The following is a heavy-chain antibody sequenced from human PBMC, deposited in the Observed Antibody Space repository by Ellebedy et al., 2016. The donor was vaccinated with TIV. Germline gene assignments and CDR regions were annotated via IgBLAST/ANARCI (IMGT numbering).Heavy chain of an antibody. CDR2: ISGSGGST. V-gene: IGHV3-23*01. J-gene: IGHJ4*02. CDR3: AKEASEDYIWGSYRYRDHFDY. Sequence: GESLKISXAASGFTFSSYAMSWVRQPPGKGLEWVSAISGSGGSTYYADSVKGRFTISRDNSKNTLYLQMNSLRAEDTAVYYCAKEASEDYIWGSYRYRDHFDYWGQGTLVTVSS. D-gene: IGHD3-16*02. CDR1: GFTFSSYA.